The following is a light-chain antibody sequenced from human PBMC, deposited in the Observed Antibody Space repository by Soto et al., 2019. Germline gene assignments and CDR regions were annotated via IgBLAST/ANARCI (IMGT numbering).Light chain of an antibody. CDR1: SVDVSGYNY. V-gene: IGLV2-14*01. Sequence: QSALTQPASVSGSLGQSITISCTGTSVDVSGYNYVSWYQHHPGKAPRLLIFEVSNRPSGVSNRFSGSKSGNTASLTISGLQAEDEADYYCTSYTIKTTYVFGTGTKLTVL. CDR2: EVS. J-gene: IGLJ1*01. CDR3: TSYTIKTTYV.